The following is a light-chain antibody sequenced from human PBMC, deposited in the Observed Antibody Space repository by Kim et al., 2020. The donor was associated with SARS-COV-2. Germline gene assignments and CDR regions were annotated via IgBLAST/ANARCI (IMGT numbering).Light chain of an antibody. CDR1: QGISKY. J-gene: IGKJ2*01. CDR3: KQYDSAPYT. V-gene: IGKV1-27*01. CDR2: AAS. Sequence: SASVGDRVTLSCRASQGISKYLAWYQQKPGKVPKFLIYAASTLQSGVPSRFSGSGSGTDFTLTISGLPSEDVATYYCKQYDSAPYTFGQGTKLEI.